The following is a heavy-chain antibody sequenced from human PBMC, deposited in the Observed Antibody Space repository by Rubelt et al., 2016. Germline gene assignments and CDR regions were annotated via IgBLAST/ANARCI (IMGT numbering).Heavy chain of an antibody. CDR2: INYDGRNQ. CDR3: GRIEVAGHADD. Sequence: VPLVESGGGVVQPGRSLRLSCAASGFTFSSSGIHWVRQAPGKGLEWETFINYDGRNQYSADSVKGRLTGSGENSKNTLYLEMNSLGTEDTGGYYWGRIEVAGHADDWGQGTLVTVSA. CDR1: GFTFSSSG. V-gene: IGHV3-30*02. J-gene: IGHJ4*02. D-gene: IGHD6-19*01.